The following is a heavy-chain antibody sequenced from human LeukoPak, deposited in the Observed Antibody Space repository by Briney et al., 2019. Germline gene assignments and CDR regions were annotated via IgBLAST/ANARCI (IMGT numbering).Heavy chain of an antibody. J-gene: IGHJ1*01. Sequence: GGSLRLSCAASGFTFSSYGMHWVRQAPGKGLEWVAVISYDGSNKYYADSVKGRFTISRDNSKNTLYLQMNSLRAEDTAVYYCAKIGSSGWYWEYFQHWGQGTLVTVSS. CDR3: AKIGSSGWYWEYFQH. CDR2: ISYDGSNK. V-gene: IGHV3-30*18. CDR1: GFTFSSYG. D-gene: IGHD6-19*01.